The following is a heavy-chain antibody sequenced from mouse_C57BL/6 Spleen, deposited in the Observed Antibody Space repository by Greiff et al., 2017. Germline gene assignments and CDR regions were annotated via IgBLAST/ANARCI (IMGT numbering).Heavy chain of an antibody. J-gene: IGHJ1*03. CDR3: AREGSRNGGFDD. V-gene: IGHV1-64*01. D-gene: IGHD3-3*01. CDR1: GYTFTSYW. CDR2: IHPGSGST. Sequence: VQLQQPGAELVKPGASVKLSCKASGYTFTSYWMPWVKQRPGQGLEWIGMIHPGSGSTNYNEKFKSKATLTVDTSSSTAYMQLSSLTSEDSAVYYCAREGSRNGGFDDWGTGTTLTVSS.